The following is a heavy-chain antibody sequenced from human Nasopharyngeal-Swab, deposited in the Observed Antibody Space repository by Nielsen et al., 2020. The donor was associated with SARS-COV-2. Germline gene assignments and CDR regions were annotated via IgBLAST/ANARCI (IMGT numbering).Heavy chain of an antibody. D-gene: IGHD7-27*01. CDR1: GFTFSSYG. CDR2: ISYDGSNK. Sequence: GSLKISCAASGFTFSSYGMHWVRQAPGKGLEWVAVISYDGSNKYYADSVKGRFTISRDNSKNTLYLQMNSLRAEDTAVYYCAKGWGGIYYFDYWGQGTLVTVSS. CDR3: AKGWGGIYYFDY. J-gene: IGHJ4*02. V-gene: IGHV3-30*18.